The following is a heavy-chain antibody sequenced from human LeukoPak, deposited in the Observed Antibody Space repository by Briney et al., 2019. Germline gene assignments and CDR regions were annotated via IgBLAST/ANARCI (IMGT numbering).Heavy chain of an antibody. D-gene: IGHD6-13*01. J-gene: IGHJ3*02. Sequence: GGSLRLSCAASGFTFSTYAMSWVRQAPGKGLEWVAVISYDGSNKYYADSVKGRFTISRDNSKNTLYLQMNSLRAEDTAVYYCASSRGAFDIWGQGTMVTVSS. CDR1: GFTFSTYA. V-gene: IGHV3-30*03. CDR2: ISYDGSNK. CDR3: ASSRGAFDI.